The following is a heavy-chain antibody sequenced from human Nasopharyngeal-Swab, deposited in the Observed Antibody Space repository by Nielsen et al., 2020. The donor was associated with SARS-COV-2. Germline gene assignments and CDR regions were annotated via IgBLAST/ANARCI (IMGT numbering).Heavy chain of an antibody. CDR3: AKAHGNSWYSSLDY. D-gene: IGHD6-13*01. Sequence: GGSLKISCEASGFTFSTYAMSWVRQAPGRRLEWVSGIINSGGSTEYADSVKGRFTISRDNSRNTLFLQMNSLRAEDTAVYYCAKAHGNSWYSSLDYWGQGTLVTVSS. V-gene: IGHV3-23*01. CDR2: IINSGGST. J-gene: IGHJ4*02. CDR1: GFTFSTYA.